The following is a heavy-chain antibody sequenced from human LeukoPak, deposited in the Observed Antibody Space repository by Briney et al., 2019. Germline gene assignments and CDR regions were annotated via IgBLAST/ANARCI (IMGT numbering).Heavy chain of an antibody. D-gene: IGHD4-11*01. CDR1: GFTVSSNY. J-gene: IGHJ6*02. CDR2: IYSGGST. V-gene: IGHV3-66*01. CDR3: ARDSPLQSPGGVDYYYGMDV. Sequence: GGSLRLSCAASGFTVSSNYMSWVRQAPGKGLEWVSVIYSGGSTYYADSVKGRFTISRDNSKNTRYLQMNSLRAEDTAVYYCARDSPLQSPGGVDYYYGMDVWGQGTAVTVSS.